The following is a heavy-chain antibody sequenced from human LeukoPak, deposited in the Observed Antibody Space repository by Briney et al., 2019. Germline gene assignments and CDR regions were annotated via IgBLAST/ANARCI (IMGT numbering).Heavy chain of an antibody. CDR2: IYPGDSDT. D-gene: IGHD6-13*01. Sequence: GESLKISCKGSGYSFTSYWIGWVRQMPGKGLKWMGIIYPGDSDTRYSPSFQGQVTISADKSISTAYLQWSSLKASDTAMYYCARGPYSSSWSYYYYYMDVWGKGTTVTVSS. CDR1: GYSFTSYW. V-gene: IGHV5-51*01. CDR3: ARGPYSSSWSYYYYYMDV. J-gene: IGHJ6*03.